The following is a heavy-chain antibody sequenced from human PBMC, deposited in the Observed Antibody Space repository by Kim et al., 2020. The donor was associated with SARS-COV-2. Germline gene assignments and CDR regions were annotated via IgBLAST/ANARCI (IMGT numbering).Heavy chain of an antibody. Sequence: GGSLRLSCDVSGFTFSDYYMAWIRQAPGEGLEWVSYISSSGGMTYYADSVKGRFTTSRDTSLYLLMLNLRVQDTAVYFCACVNRGVPSPYFFDFWGQGPL. CDR1: GFTFSDYY. D-gene: IGHD3-3*01. V-gene: IGHV3-11*04. J-gene: IGHJ4*02. CDR3: ACVNRGVPSPYFFDF. CDR2: ISSSGGMT.